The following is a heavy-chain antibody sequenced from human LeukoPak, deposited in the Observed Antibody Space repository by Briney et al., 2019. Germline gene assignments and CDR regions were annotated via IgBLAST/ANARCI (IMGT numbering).Heavy chain of an antibody. V-gene: IGHV3-30-3*01. J-gene: IGHJ4*02. CDR1: GFTFSSYA. D-gene: IGHD6-19*01. CDR3: ARGRAVTGSTVIDY. Sequence: PGRSLRPSCAASGFTFSSYAMHWVRRAPGKALEWVATISSDGGNRYYSDSVKGRFTISRDNSKNTLYLQMNSLRPEDTAVFHCARGRAVTGSTVIDYWGQGTLVTVSS. CDR2: ISSDGGNR.